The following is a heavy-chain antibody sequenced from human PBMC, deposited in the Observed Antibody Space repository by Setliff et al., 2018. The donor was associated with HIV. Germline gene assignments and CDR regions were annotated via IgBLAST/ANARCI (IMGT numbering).Heavy chain of an antibody. J-gene: IGHJ5*02. CDR2: INWDGSDT. V-gene: IGHV3-20*04. CDR1: GFIFGDYG. CDR3: AKGQDGLRYNWFDP. Sequence: PGGSLRLSCAASGFIFGDYGMSWVRQAPGKGLEWVSGINWDGSDTGYADSVKGRFTISRDNAKNTLYLQMNSLRAEDTAVYFCAKGQDGLRYNWFDPWGQGTLVTVSS.